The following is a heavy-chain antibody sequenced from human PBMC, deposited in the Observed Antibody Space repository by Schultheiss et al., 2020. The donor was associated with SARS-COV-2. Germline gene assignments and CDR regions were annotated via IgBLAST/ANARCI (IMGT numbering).Heavy chain of an antibody. D-gene: IGHD1-26*01. J-gene: IGHJ4*02. V-gene: IGHV4-59*01. Sequence: SETLSLTCTVSGGSISSYYWSWIRQPPGKGLEWIGYIYYSGSTNYNPSLKSRVTISVDTSKNQFSLKLSSVTAADTAVYYCARDVGATTGSYYFDYWGQGTLVTVSS. CDR3: ARDVGATTGSYYFDY. CDR1: GGSISSYY. CDR2: IYYSGST.